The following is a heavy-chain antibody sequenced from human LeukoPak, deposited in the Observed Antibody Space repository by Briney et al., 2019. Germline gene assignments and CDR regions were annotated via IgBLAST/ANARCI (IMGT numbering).Heavy chain of an antibody. Sequence: SETLSLTCTVSGGSISSYYWSWIRQPPGKGLEWIGYIYYSGSTNYNPSLKSRVTISVDTSKNQFSLKLSSVTAADTAVYYCARSVVGLIPLDYWGQGTLVTVSS. CDR3: ARSVVGLIPLDY. J-gene: IGHJ4*02. D-gene: IGHD2-21*01. CDR2: IYYSGST. V-gene: IGHV4-59*08. CDR1: GGSISSYY.